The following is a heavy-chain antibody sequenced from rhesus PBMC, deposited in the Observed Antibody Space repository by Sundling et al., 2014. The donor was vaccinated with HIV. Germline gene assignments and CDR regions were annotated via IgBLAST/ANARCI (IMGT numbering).Heavy chain of an antibody. V-gene: IGHV4-80*01. Sequence: QVHLQESGPGLVKPSETLSLTCTVSGASISLYWWTWIRQPPGKGLEWIGEINGNSGRTDYNPSLNSRVTISRDTSQNQFSLKLSSVTAADTAVYYCARTGPWTGFYSFDYWGQGVLVTVSS. D-gene: IGHD3-3*01. CDR3: ARTGPWTGFYSFDY. CDR2: INGNSGRT. CDR1: GASISLYW. J-gene: IGHJ4*01.